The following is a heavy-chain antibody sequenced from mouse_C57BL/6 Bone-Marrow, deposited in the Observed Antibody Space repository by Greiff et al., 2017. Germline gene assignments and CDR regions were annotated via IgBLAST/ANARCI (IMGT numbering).Heavy chain of an antibody. D-gene: IGHD1-1*01. CDR1: GYTFTDYN. Sequence: VQLQQSGPELVKPGASVKIPCKASGYTFTDYNMDWVKQSHGKSLEWIGDINPNNGGTIYNQKFKGKATLTVDKSSSTAYMELRSLTSEDTAVYYCARCYYGRGFYYFDYGGQGTTLTVSS. V-gene: IGHV1-18*01. CDR3: ARCYYGRGFYYFDY. CDR2: INPNNGGT. J-gene: IGHJ2*01.